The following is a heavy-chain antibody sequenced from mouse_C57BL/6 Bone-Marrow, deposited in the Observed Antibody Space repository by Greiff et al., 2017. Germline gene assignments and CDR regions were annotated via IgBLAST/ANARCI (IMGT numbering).Heavy chain of an antibody. Sequence: QVQLQQSGAALANPGASVKLSCQASGYTFTSYWMHWVKQRPGQGLEWIGYINPSSGYTKYNQKFKDKATLTADQSASTAYMQLSILTYEDAAVYYWARGGWPCYVDVWCTGTTVTVSS. CDR2: INPSSGYT. J-gene: IGHJ1*03. CDR1: GYTFTSYW. D-gene: IGHD1-1*02. CDR3: ARGGWPCYVDV. V-gene: IGHV1-7*01.